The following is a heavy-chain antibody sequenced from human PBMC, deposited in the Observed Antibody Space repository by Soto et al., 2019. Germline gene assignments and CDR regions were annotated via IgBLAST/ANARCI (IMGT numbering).Heavy chain of an antibody. Sequence: GSLRLSCAASGFTFSSYEMNWVRQAPGKGLEWVSYISSSGSTIYYADSVKGRFTISRDNAKNSLYLQMNSLRAEDTAVYYCARDGGDSYGAIWGQGTLVTVSS. CDR1: GFTFSSYE. CDR3: ARDGGDSYGAI. CDR2: ISSSGSTI. D-gene: IGHD2-21*02. J-gene: IGHJ4*02. V-gene: IGHV3-48*03.